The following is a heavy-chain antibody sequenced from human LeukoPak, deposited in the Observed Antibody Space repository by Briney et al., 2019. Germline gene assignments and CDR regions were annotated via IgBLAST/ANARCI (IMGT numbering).Heavy chain of an antibody. D-gene: IGHD3-9*01. CDR2: IYYSGST. CDR1: GGSISSYY. J-gene: IGHJ4*02. V-gene: IGHV4-59*01. Sequence: SETLSLTCTVSGGSISSYYWSWIRQPPGKGLEWIGYIYYSGSTNYNPSLKSRVTISVDTSKNQFSLKLSSVTAADTAVYYCARRRTVLTGYYKGYYFGYWGQGTLVTVSS. CDR3: ARRRTVLTGYYKGYYFGY.